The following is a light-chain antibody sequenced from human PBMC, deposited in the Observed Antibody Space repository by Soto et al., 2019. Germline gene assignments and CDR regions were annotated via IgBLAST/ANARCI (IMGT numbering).Light chain of an antibody. CDR1: QSVSNNY. CDR3: QQYGSSVT. CDR2: GAS. Sequence: ETVLTQSPGTLSLSPVEISTLSCRASQSVSNNYLAWYQQKPGQAPRLLIYGASNRATGIPDRFSGSGSGTDFTLTISRLEPEDFAVYYCQQYGSSVTFGQGTKVDIK. J-gene: IGKJ1*01. V-gene: IGKV3-20*01.